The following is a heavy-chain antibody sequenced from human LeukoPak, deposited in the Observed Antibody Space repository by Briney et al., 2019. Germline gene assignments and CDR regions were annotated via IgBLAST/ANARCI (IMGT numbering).Heavy chain of an antibody. CDR1: GFTFSSYA. J-gene: IGHJ3*02. CDR3: ARTNSGSPLDAFDI. D-gene: IGHD1-26*01. CDR2: ISYDGSNK. Sequence: GGSLRLSCAASGFTFSSYAMHWVRQAPGKGLEWVAVISYDGSNKYYADSVKGRFTISRDNSKNTLYLQMNSLRAEDTAVYYCARTNSGSPLDAFDIWGQGTMVTVSS. V-gene: IGHV3-30*04.